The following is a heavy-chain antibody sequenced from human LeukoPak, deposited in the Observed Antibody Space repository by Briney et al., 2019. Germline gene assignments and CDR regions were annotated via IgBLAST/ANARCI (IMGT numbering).Heavy chain of an antibody. J-gene: IGHJ4*02. CDR3: AREPPIPAASDPYFDY. V-gene: IGHV4-59*12. Sequence: SETLSLTCTVSGGSISSYYWSWIRQPPGKGLEWIGYIYYSGSTNYNPSLKSRVTISVDTSKNQFSLKLSSVTAADTAVYYCAREPPIPAASDPYFDYWGQGTLVTVSS. CDR1: GGSISSYY. D-gene: IGHD6-13*01. CDR2: IYYSGST.